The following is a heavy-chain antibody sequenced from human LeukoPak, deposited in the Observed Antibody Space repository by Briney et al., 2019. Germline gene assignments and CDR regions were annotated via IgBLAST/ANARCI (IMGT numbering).Heavy chain of an antibody. J-gene: IGHJ4*02. CDR2: ISTGTYI. CDR3: ARVDGGSSNYYFDY. Sequence: GGSLRLSCVASGFTFSRFEMNWVRQAPGKGLEWISHISTGTYIAYTDSVKGRFTISRDNAKNSLYLQMNSLRAEDTAVYYCARVDGGSSNYYFDYWGQGTLVTVSS. D-gene: IGHD1-26*01. CDR1: GFTFSRFE. V-gene: IGHV3-48*03.